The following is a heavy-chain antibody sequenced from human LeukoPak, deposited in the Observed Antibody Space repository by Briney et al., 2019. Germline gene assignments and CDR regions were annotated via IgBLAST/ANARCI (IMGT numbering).Heavy chain of an antibody. CDR1: GYTFTGYY. V-gene: IGHV1-69*13. CDR2: IIPTFGTA. Sequence: GASVKVSCKASGYTFTGYYMHWVRQHPGQGLEWMGGIIPTFGTANYEQKFQDRVTITADESTITAYMEQSSRIYEDTAADYCARGVAAAAPLWFDPWGQGTLVTVSS. D-gene: IGHD6-25*01. J-gene: IGHJ5*02. CDR3: ARGVAAAAPLWFDP.